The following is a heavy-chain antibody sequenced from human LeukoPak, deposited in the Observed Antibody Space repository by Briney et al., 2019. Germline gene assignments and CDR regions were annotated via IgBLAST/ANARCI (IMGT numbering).Heavy chain of an antibody. J-gene: IGHJ4*02. Sequence: GGSLRLSCAASGFTFSSYAMSWVRQAPGKGLEWVSAISGSGGSTYYADSVKGRFTISRDNSKNTLYLQMNSLRAEDTAVYYCAKYGYCSSTSCPGDFDYWGQGTLVTVSS. D-gene: IGHD2-2*01. V-gene: IGHV3-23*01. CDR1: GFTFSSYA. CDR3: AKYGYCSSTSCPGDFDY. CDR2: ISGSGGST.